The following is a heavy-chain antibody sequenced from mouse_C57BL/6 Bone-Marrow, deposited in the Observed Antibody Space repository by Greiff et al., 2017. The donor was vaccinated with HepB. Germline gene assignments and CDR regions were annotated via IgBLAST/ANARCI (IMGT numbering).Heavy chain of an antibody. D-gene: IGHD1-1*01. CDR1: GYTFTSYG. J-gene: IGHJ4*01. V-gene: IGHV1-81*01. CDR3: ARPPLLLRSLYYYAMDY. Sequence: LVESGAELARPGASVKLSCKASGYTFTSYGISWVKQRTGQGLEWIGEIYPRSGNTYYNEKFKGKATLTADKSSSTAYMELRSLTSVDSAVYFCARPPLLLRSLYYYAMDYWGQGTSVTVSS. CDR2: IYPRSGNT.